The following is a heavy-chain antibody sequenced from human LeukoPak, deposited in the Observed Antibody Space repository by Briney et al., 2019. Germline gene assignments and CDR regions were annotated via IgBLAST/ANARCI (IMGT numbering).Heavy chain of an antibody. CDR3: ARMEQLWPFDY. CDR1: GFTFNTYT. Sequence: GGSLRLSCAASGFTFNTYTMSWVRQAPGKGLEWVSSINSRSSSIYYADSVKGRFTISRDNAKNSLYLQMNSLRAEDTAVYYCARMEQLWPFDYWGQGTLVTVSS. J-gene: IGHJ4*02. V-gene: IGHV3-21*01. CDR2: INSRSSSI. D-gene: IGHD5-18*01.